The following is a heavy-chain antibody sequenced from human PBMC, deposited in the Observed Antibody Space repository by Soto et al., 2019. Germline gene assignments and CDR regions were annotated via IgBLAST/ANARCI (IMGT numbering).Heavy chain of an antibody. V-gene: IGHV3-30-3*01. CDR2: ISYDGSNK. CDR3: ARPYSSGWYGDLDY. CDR1: GFTFSSYA. J-gene: IGHJ4*02. Sequence: LRLSCTASGFTFSSYAMHWVRQAPGKGLEWVAVISYDGSNKYYADSVKGRFTISRDNSKNTMYLQMNSLRVEDTAVYYCARPYSSGWYGDLDYWGQGTLVTVSS. D-gene: IGHD6-19*01.